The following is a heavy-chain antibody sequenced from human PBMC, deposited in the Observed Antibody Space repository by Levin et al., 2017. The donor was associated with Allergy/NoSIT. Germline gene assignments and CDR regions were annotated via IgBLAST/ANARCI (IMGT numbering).Heavy chain of an antibody. D-gene: IGHD6-13*01. CDR3: AKEIAAAGWYYFDY. CDR1: GFTFSSYG. Sequence: PGGSLRLSCAASGFTFSSYGMHWVRQAPGKGLEWVAVISYDGSNKYYADSVKGRFTISRDNSKNTLYLQMNSLRAEDTAVYYCAKEIAAAGWYYFDYWGQGTLVTVSS. CDR2: ISYDGSNK. J-gene: IGHJ4*02. V-gene: IGHV3-30*18.